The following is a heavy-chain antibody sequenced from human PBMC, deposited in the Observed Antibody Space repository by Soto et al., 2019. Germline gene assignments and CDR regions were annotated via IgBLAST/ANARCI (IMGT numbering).Heavy chain of an antibody. V-gene: IGHV3-53*01. D-gene: IGHD5-18*01. Sequence: VQLVESGGGLIQPGGSLRLSCAASGFSVSSNYMSWVRQAPGKGLEWVSVIYSGGNTHYADSVKGRFTISRDNSKNTLYLQMNSLRAEDTAVYYCARDSTWIPYYHYGMDVCGQGTTVTVSS. CDR3: ARDSTWIPYYHYGMDV. CDR1: GFSVSSNY. J-gene: IGHJ6*02. CDR2: IYSGGNT.